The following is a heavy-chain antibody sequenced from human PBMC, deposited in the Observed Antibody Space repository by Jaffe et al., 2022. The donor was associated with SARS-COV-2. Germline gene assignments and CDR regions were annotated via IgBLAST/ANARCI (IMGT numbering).Heavy chain of an antibody. D-gene: IGHD3-10*01. J-gene: IGHJ4*02. Sequence: QLHLQESGPGLMKPSETLSLTCSVSGGSISSTDYYWGWIRQPPGKGLEWIGSIYFRGSTFYNPSLQSRVTISVDTSKNQFSLKLTSVTAADTAVYSCARHRGGTFAHFDFWGQGTLVTVSS. V-gene: IGHV4-39*01. CDR2: IYFRGST. CDR3: ARHRGGTFAHFDF. CDR1: GGSISSTDYY.